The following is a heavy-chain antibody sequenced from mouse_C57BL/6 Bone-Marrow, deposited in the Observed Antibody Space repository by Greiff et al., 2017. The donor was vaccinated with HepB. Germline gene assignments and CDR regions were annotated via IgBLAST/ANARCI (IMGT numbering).Heavy chain of an antibody. CDR3: ARDQGYYGSLYAMDY. CDR1: GFSINSDCY. D-gene: IGHD1-1*01. Sequence: EVKLMESGPSLVRPSQTLSLTCTVTGFSINSDCYWIWIRQFPGNKLEYIGYTFYSGITYYNPSLESRTYITRDTSKNQFSLKLSSVTTEDTATYYWARDQGYYGSLYAMDYWGQGTSVTVSS. J-gene: IGHJ4*01. CDR2: TFYSGIT. V-gene: IGHV3-3*01.